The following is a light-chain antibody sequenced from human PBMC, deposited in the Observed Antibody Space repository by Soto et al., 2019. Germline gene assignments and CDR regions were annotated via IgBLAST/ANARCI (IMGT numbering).Light chain of an antibody. CDR2: LGS. J-gene: IGKJ1*01. Sequence: DIVMTHSPLSLPVTPGEPASISCRSSQSLLHSNGYNYLDWYLQKPGQSPQLLIYLGSNRASGVPDRFSGSGSGTDFTLKISRVEAEDVGVYYCMQALQTPVTFGQGTKVDIK. CDR1: QSLLHSNGYNY. CDR3: MQALQTPVT. V-gene: IGKV2-28*01.